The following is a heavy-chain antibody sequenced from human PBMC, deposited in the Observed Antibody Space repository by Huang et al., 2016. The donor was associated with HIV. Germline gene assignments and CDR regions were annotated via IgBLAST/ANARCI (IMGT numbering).Heavy chain of an antibody. J-gene: IGHJ4*02. CDR2: ISPTLGTA. D-gene: IGHD3-22*01. CDR3: ATVDYYDTSGPQRGYFDN. Sequence: QVQLVQSGAEVKKPGSSVKVSCQASGGSFRNFAIGWVRQAPGQGLEWMGGISPTLGTANYAQKVQGRVTISADESTSTAYMELSSLRSEDTAVYYCATVDYYDTSGPQRGYFDNWGQGTLVTVSS. CDR1: GGSFRNFA. V-gene: IGHV1-69*01.